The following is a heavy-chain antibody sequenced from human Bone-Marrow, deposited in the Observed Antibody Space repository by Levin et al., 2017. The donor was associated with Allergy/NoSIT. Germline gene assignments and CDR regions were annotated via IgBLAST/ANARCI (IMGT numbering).Heavy chain of an antibody. Sequence: SGPTLVKPTQTLTLTCTFSGFSLSTNRVGVAWVRQPPGKALEWLALIYGNDDKHYSPSLKSWLSITKDTSKNQVVLTMTNVDPVDTATYYCANDKPGIGCDPWGQGTLVNVSS. D-gene: IGHD2-15*01. V-gene: IGHV2-5*01. CDR2: IYGNDDK. CDR1: GFSLSTNRVG. CDR3: ANDKPGIGCDP. J-gene: IGHJ5*02.